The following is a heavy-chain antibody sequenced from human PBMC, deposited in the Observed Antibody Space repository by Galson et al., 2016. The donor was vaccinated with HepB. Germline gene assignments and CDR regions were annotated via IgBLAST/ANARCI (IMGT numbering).Heavy chain of an antibody. J-gene: IGHJ4*02. V-gene: IGHV2-5*02. CDR3: VHITVMSRGVLQRRRDACFDY. CDR1: GFSLTTSEVG. D-gene: IGHD3-10*01. Sequence: PALVKPTQSLTLTCTFSGFSLTTSEVGVGWIRQPPGEAPEWLALVYWDDYKRYSPSLRNRLTITKDTSKNQAVLTMTNMDPVDTGTYYCVHITVMSRGVLQRRRDACFDYWGQGTLVTVSS. CDR2: VYWDDYK.